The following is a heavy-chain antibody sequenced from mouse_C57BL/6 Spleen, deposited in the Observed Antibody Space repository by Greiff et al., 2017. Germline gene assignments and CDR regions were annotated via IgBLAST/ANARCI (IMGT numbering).Heavy chain of an antibody. V-gene: IGHV14-4*01. CDR3: TTTMVMDY. CDR1: GFNIKDDY. CDR2: IDPENGDT. D-gene: IGHD1-1*02. Sequence: EVQLQQSGAELVRPGASVKLSCTASGFNIKDDYMHWVKQRPEQGLEWIGWIDPENGDTESASKFPGKATIPADTSSNTAYLQLSSLTSEDTAVYYCTTTMVMDYWGQGTSVTVSS. J-gene: IGHJ4*01.